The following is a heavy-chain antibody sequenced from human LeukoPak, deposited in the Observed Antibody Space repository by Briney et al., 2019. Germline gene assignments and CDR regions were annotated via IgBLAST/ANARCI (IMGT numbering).Heavy chain of an antibody. D-gene: IGHD2-15*01. CDR3: ATGIRRDAFDI. J-gene: IGHJ3*02. V-gene: IGHV1-46*01. CDR1: GYTFAGYY. CDR2: INPSGGST. Sequence: ASVKVSCKASGYTFAGYYMHWVRQAPGQGLEWMGIINPSGGSTSHAQKFQGRVTMTRDTSTSTVYMELSSLRSEDTAVYYCATGIRRDAFDIWGQGTMVTVSS.